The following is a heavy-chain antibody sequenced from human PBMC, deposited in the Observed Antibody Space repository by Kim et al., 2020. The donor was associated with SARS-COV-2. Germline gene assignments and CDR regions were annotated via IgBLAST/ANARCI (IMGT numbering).Heavy chain of an antibody. D-gene: IGHD1-26*01. J-gene: IGHJ4*02. V-gene: IGHV3-53*01. Sequence: TYYADSSKGRFTISRDNSNNTLYLQMNSLRAEDTAVYYCARLEVGALDYWGQGTLVTVSS. CDR3: ARLEVGALDY. CDR2: T.